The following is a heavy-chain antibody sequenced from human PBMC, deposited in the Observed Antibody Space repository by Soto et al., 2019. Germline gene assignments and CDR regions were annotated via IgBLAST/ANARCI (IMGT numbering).Heavy chain of an antibody. J-gene: IGHJ5*02. CDR1: RGYVNTSH. CDR2: IFPNGNT. CDR3: AREGSNSACNFAIGIQPWSLDR. V-gene: IGHV4-4*07. Sequence: PSETLSLTCTVSRGYVNTSHWSRVRHPPGKGLDWIGRIFPNGNTSYSPSLKGPVTLCVDTSKGQIPLTLTSVTAAXIAVYYCAREGSNSACNFAIGIQPWSLDRGGQGLWVTVAS. D-gene: IGHD6-19*01.